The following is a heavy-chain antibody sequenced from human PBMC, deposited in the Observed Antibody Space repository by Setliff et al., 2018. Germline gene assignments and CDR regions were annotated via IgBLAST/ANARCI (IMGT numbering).Heavy chain of an antibody. D-gene: IGHD3-9*01. CDR2: MYHSGSV. Sequence: PSETRSLTCTVSGGSISSSNYYWGWIRQPPGKGLEWIGNMYHSGSVYYNPSLKSRVTISVDTSKNQFSLKLSSVTAADTAVYYCASVNFDWLPRPLYDYWGQGTLVTVSS. CDR1: GGSISSSNYY. V-gene: IGHV4-39*07. J-gene: IGHJ4*02. CDR3: ASVNFDWLPRPLYDY.